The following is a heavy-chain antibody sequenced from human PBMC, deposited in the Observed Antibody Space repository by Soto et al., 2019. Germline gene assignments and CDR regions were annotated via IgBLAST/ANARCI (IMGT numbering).Heavy chain of an antibody. D-gene: IGHD3-22*01. Sequence: QVQLQESGPGLVKPSETLSLTCTVSGGSISSYYWSWIRQPPRKGLEWIGYIYYSGNTNYNHSLKSRVTISVDTSKNQFSLKLSSVTAAYTAVYYCASEGYSSGYYYYYGMYVWGPGTTVTVSS. CDR2: IYYSGNT. CDR3: ASEGYSSGYYYYYGMYV. CDR1: GGSISSYY. J-gene: IGHJ6*02. V-gene: IGHV4-59*01.